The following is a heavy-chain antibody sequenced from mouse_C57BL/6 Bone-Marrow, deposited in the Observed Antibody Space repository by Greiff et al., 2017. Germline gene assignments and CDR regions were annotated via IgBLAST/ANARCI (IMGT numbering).Heavy chain of an antibody. CDR2: IYPRSGNT. CDR1: GYTFTSYG. Sequence: VQLQQSGAELARPGASVKLSCKASGYTFTSYGISWVKQRTGQGLEWIGEIYPRSGNTYYNEKFKGKATLTADKSSSTAYMELRSLTSEDSAVYFCARSPHHYYGTPSWFAYWGQGTLVTVSA. D-gene: IGHD1-1*01. CDR3: ARSPHHYYGTPSWFAY. V-gene: IGHV1-81*01. J-gene: IGHJ3*01.